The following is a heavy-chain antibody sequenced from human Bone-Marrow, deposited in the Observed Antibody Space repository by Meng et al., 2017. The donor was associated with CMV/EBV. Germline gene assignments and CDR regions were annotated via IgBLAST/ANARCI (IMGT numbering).Heavy chain of an antibody. J-gene: IGHJ6*02. CDR3: ARSDDRYYYYGMDV. CDR2: ISYDGSNK. CDR1: GFTFSSYA. V-gene: IGHV3-30*04. Sequence: GESLKISCAASGFTFSSYAMHWVRQAPGKGLERVAVISYDGSNKYYADSVKGRFTISRDNSKNTLYLQMNSLRAEDTAVYYCARSDDRYYYYGMDVWGQGTTVTVSS.